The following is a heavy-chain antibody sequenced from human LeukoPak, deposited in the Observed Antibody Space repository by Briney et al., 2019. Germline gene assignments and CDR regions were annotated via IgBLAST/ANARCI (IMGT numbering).Heavy chain of an antibody. J-gene: IGHJ6*04. V-gene: IGHV4-34*01. D-gene: IGHD3-9*01. CDR2: INHSGST. CDR3: ARLLRYFDRGMDV. CDR1: GGSFSGCY. Sequence: SETLSLTCAVYGGSFSGCYWSWIRQPPGKGLEWIGEINHSGSTNYNPSLKSRVTISVDTSKNQFSLKLSSVTAADTAVYYCARLLRYFDRGMDVWGKGTTVTVSS.